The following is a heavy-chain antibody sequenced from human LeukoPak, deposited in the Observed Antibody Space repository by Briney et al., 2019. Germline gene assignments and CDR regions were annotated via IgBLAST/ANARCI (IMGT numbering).Heavy chain of an antibody. J-gene: IGHJ4*02. D-gene: IGHD6-19*01. CDR3: ARRSSGWYLLGDY. Sequence: ASVKVSCKASGYSFISAGICSVRQAPGQGLEWMGWISAYNGNTNYAQKLQGRVTMTTDTATSTAYMEMRSLRSDDSAVYYCARRSSGWYLLGDYWGQGTLVTVSS. CDR2: ISAYNGNT. V-gene: IGHV1-18*01. CDR1: GYSFISAG.